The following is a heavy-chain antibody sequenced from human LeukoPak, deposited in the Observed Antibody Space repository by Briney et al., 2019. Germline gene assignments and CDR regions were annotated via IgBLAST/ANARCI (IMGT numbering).Heavy chain of an antibody. CDR1: GGSITGYY. CDR2: IHYTGAT. CDR3: AIANTLSGYCFDF. J-gene: IGHJ4*02. D-gene: IGHD3-9*01. V-gene: IGHV4-34*01. Sequence: SETLSLTCAVYGGSITGYYWSWIRQPPGKGLEWVGEIHYTGATSYNPSLKSRATISIDTSKNQVSLKLSSVTAADTAVYYCAIANTLSGYCFDFWGQGALVTVSS.